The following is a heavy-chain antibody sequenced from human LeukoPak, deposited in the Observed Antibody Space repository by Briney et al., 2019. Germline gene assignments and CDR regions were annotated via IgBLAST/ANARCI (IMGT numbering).Heavy chain of an antibody. J-gene: IGHJ4*02. V-gene: IGHV3-9*01. CDR1: GSTFDDYA. CDR2: ISWNSGSI. CDR3: AKDKDYYDSSGFIDY. D-gene: IGHD3-22*01. Sequence: GGSLRLSCAASGSTFDDYAMHWVRQAPGKGLEWVSGISWNSGSIGYADSVKGRFTISRDNAKNSLYLQMNSLRAEDTALYYCAKDKDYYDSSGFIDYWGQGTLVTVSS.